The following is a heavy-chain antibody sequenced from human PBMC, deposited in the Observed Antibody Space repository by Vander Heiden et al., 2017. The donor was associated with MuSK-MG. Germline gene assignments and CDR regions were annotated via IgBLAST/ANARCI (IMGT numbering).Heavy chain of an antibody. CDR3: ARHYYGRRGYLGDAFDI. V-gene: IGHV4-39*01. J-gene: IGHJ3*02. CDR1: GGSISSSSYY. Sequence: QLQLQESGPGLVKPSETLSLTCTVSGGSISSSSYYWGWIRQPPGKGLEWIGRFYLSGSTYHNPALKGRVPISVDTSKNQFSLKLSSVTAADTAVYYFARHYYGRRGYLGDAFDIWGQGTMGTVPS. D-gene: IGHD3-22*01. CDR2: FYLSGST.